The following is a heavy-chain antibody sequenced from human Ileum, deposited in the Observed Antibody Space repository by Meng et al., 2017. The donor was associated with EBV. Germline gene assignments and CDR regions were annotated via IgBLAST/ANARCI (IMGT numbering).Heavy chain of an antibody. D-gene: IGHD3-22*01. CDR2: IYWDDDK. J-gene: IGHJ4*02. Sequence: QITLKESGPTLVKPTQTLTLTCPFSGFSLSISGVGVGWIRQPPGKALEWLALIYWDDDKRYSPSLKSRFTITKDTSKNQVVLTMTNMDPVDTAKYYCTHRPMTSAYYYFDYWGQGTLVTVSS. V-gene: IGHV2-5*02. CDR1: GFSLSISGVG. CDR3: THRPMTSAYYYFDY.